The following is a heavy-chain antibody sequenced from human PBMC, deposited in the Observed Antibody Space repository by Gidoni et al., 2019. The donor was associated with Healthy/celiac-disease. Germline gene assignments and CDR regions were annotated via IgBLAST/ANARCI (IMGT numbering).Heavy chain of an antibody. Sequence: EVQLVESGGGLVKPGGSLRLSCAASGFTFSNAWMNWVRQAPGKGLEWVGRIKSKTDGGTTDYAAPVKGRFTISRDDSKNTLYLQMNSLKTEDTAVYYGWIEVAGSYYYGMDVWGQGTTVTVSS. CDR2: IKSKTDGGTT. CDR1: GFTFSNAW. J-gene: IGHJ6*02. CDR3: WIEVAGSYYYGMDV. D-gene: IGHD6-19*01. V-gene: IGHV3-15*07.